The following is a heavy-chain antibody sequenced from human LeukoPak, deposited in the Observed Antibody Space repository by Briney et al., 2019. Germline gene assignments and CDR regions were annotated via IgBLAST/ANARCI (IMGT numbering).Heavy chain of an antibody. Sequence: PSQTLSLTCTVSGGSISSGGYYWSWIRQHPGKGLEWIGYIYYSGSTYYNPSLKSRVTISVDTSKNQFSLKLSSVTAADTAVYYCAREPSDYGDNLDYWGQGTLVTVSP. CDR1: GGSISSGGYY. CDR3: AREPSDYGDNLDY. J-gene: IGHJ4*02. D-gene: IGHD4-23*01. CDR2: IYYSGST. V-gene: IGHV4-31*03.